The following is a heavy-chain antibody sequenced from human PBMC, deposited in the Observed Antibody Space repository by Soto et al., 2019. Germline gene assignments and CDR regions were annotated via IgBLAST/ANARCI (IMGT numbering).Heavy chain of an antibody. CDR3: ARVGQNYYGLDV. CDR1: GYTFTSYY. CDR2: INPSDDST. D-gene: IGHD3-3*01. V-gene: IGHV1-46*01. Sequence: GASVKVSCKASGYTFTSYYMHWVRQAPGQGLEWMGIINPSDDSTSYAQKLQGRVTMTSDTSTSTVYIERSSLFFEDTSVYYCARVGQNYYGLDVWGQGTTVTVSS. J-gene: IGHJ6*02.